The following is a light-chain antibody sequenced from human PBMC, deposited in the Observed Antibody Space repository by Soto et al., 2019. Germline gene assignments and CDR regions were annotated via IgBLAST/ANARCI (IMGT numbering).Light chain of an antibody. CDR1: QTVSITY. V-gene: IGKV3-20*01. CDR2: GAS. Sequence: VLTQSPGTLSLSPGESATLSCRASQTVSITYLTWYQQKPGQAPRLLIFGASKRATGIADRFSGSGSGRDFTLTISGLEPEDFAVYYCQQYGSSPLISFGQGTRLESK. CDR3: QQYGSSPLIS. J-gene: IGKJ5*01.